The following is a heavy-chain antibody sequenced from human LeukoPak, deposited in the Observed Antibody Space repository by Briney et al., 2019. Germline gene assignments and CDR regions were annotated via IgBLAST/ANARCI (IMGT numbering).Heavy chain of an antibody. CDR3: AKAPSPVFSDYFDY. V-gene: IGHV3-9*01. J-gene: IGHJ4*02. D-gene: IGHD3-10*02. Sequence: GGSLRLSCAASGFTFDDYATHWVRQAPGKGLEWVSGISWNSGSIGYADSVKGRFTISRDNAKNSLYLQMNSLRAEDTAVYYCAKAPSPVFSDYFDYWGQGTLVTVSS. CDR2: ISWNSGSI. CDR1: GFTFDDYA.